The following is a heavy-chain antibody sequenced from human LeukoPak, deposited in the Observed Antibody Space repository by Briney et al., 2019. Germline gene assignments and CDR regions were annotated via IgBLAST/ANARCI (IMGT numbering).Heavy chain of an antibody. CDR3: AKERDRDFVGGAFDI. Sequence: GGALRLSCAASGFTFIYYAMSWVRQAPGKGLEWVSTISGSGGNTYYADSVKGRFTISRDNSKNTLYLQMNSLRAEDTAVYYCAKERDRDFVGGAFDIWGQGTMVTVSS. D-gene: IGHD3-16*01. CDR1: GFTFIYYA. J-gene: IGHJ3*02. CDR2: ISGSGGNT. V-gene: IGHV3-23*01.